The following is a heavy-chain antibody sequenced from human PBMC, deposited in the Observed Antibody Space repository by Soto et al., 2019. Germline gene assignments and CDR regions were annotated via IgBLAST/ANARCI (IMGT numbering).Heavy chain of an antibody. D-gene: IGHD6-6*01. J-gene: IGHJ4*02. CDR2: ISGGGGST. CDR1: GFTFSNYV. CDR3: AKGSASGRPYYFDS. Sequence: EVQLLESGGGLVQPGGSLRLSCAASGFTFSNYVMSWVRQAPGKGLEWFSAISGGGGSTYYADSVKGRFTISRDDSKNTLYLQMNSLRAEDMAVYYCAKGSASGRPYYFDSLGQGTLVTVSS. V-gene: IGHV3-23*01.